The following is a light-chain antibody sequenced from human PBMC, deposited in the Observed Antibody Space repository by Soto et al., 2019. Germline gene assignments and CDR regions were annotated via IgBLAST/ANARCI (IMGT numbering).Light chain of an antibody. CDR2: GAS. J-gene: IGKJ2*01. CDR1: QSVSSSY. Sequence: EIVLTQSPGTLSLSPGERATLSCRASQSVSSSYLAWYQQKPGQAPRLLIYGASSRDTGIPDRFSGSGSGTDFTITISRLEPEYFAVYYCQQYGSSPLYTFGQGTKLEIK. CDR3: QQYGSSPLYT. V-gene: IGKV3-20*01.